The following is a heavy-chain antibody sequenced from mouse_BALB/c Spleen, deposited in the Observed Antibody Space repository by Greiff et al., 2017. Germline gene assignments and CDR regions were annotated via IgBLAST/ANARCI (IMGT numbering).Heavy chain of an antibody. CDR2: ISSGGST. J-gene: IGHJ4*01. V-gene: IGHV5-6-5*01. CDR3: ARYYGSSYAMDY. Sequence: DVHLVESGGGLVKPGGSLKLSCAASGFTFSSYAMSWVRQTPEKRLEWVASISSGGSTYYPDSVKGRFTISRDNARNILYLQMSSLRSEDTAMYYCARYYGSSYAMDYWGQGTSVTVSS. D-gene: IGHD1-1*01. CDR1: GFTFSSYA.